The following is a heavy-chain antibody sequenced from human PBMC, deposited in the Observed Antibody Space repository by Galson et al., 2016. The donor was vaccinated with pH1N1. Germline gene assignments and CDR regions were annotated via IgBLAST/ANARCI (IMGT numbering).Heavy chain of an antibody. Sequence: ALVKPTQTLTLTCTFSGFSINSSGMGVDWIRQPPGQALEWLAVIYWDDDKRYSLSLKSRLTISKDTSKNQVVLTMTNMDPVDTGTYYCAHREVMITNAFDFWGRGTMVTVSS. CDR1: GFSINSSGMG. J-gene: IGHJ3*01. D-gene: IGHD3-10*01. V-gene: IGHV2-5*08. CDR2: IYWDDDK. CDR3: AHREVMITNAFDF.